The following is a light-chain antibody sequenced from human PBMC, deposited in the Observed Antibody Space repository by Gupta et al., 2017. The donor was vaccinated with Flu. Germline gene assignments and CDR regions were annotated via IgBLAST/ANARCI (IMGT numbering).Light chain of an antibody. J-gene: IGKJ1*01. V-gene: IGKV3-11*01. CDR1: QSVSSY. CDR3: QQEGT. Sequence: EIVLTQSPATLSLSPGERATLSCRASQSVSSYLAWYQQKPGQAPRLLIYDASNRATGIPARFSGSGSWTDFTLTISSLEPEDFAVYYCQQEGTFGQGTKVEIK. CDR2: DAS.